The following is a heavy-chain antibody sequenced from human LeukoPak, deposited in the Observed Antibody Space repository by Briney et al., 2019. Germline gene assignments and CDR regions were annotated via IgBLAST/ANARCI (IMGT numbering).Heavy chain of an antibody. CDR3: AKGGSSSWTFFDY. CDR1: GFTFSSYS. D-gene: IGHD6-13*01. CDR2: ISLSSAYI. Sequence: GGSLRLSCAASGFTFSSYSMNWVRQAPGKGLEWVSSISLSSAYIYYADYVKGRFTISRDNSKNTLYLQMNSLRAEDTAVYYCAKGGSSSWTFFDYWGQGTLVTVSS. J-gene: IGHJ4*02. V-gene: IGHV3-21*01.